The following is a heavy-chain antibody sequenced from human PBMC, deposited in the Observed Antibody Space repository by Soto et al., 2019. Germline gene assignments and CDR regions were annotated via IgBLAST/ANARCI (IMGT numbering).Heavy chain of an antibody. CDR2: ISHEGENK. V-gene: IGHV3-30*03. J-gene: IGHJ6*02. D-gene: IGHD1-26*01. CDR3: ARGDQWDILLRYFGMDV. Sequence: QVHLVESGGGMVQSGGSLKLSCEVSGFSLSSFEMHWVRQPPGKGLEWVAFISHEGENKYYADSVKGRFTISRDNSKNTLSLDMSNLRPHGTSLYRCARGDQWDILLRYFGMDVWGPGTTVTVSS. CDR1: GFSLSSFE.